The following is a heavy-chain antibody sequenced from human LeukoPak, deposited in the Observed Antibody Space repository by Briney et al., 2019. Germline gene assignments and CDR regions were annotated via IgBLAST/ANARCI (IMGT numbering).Heavy chain of an antibody. J-gene: IGHJ4*02. V-gene: IGHV3-21*01. CDR3: ARDRYSSSRGLVY. CDR2: ISSSSSYI. Sequence: GGSLRLSCAASGFTFSSYSMNWVRQAPGKGLEWVSSISSSSSYIYYADSVKGRFTISRDNAKNSLYLQMNSLRAEDMAVYYCARDRYSSSRGLVYWGQGTLVTVSS. D-gene: IGHD6-6*01. CDR1: GFTFSSYS.